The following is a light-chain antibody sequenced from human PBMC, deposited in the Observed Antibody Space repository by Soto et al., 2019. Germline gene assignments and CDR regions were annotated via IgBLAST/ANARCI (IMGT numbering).Light chain of an antibody. CDR2: GTS. Sequence: EIVLTQSPATLSLSPGERATLSCRASQSVSIHLAWYQQKPGQAPRLLIYGTSTRATGIPARFSGSGSGTEFTLTISSLQSEDFAVYYCQQYIRWPLTFGGGTKVDIK. V-gene: IGKV3-15*01. J-gene: IGKJ4*01. CDR3: QQYIRWPLT. CDR1: QSVSIH.